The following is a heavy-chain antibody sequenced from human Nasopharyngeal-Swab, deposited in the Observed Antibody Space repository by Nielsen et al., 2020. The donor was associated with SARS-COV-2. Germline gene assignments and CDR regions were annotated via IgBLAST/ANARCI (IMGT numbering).Heavy chain of an antibody. CDR1: GYISISYY. CDR3: ARGEIAAAGHFDY. J-gene: IGHJ4*02. Sequence: ASVQVSCKASGYISISYYMHCVGQAPAQGLEWMGIINPSGGSTSYAQKFQGRVTMTRDTSTSTVYMELSSLRSEDTAVYYCARGEIAAAGHFDYWGQGTLVTVSS. D-gene: IGHD6-13*01. V-gene: IGHV1-46*01. CDR2: INPSGGST.